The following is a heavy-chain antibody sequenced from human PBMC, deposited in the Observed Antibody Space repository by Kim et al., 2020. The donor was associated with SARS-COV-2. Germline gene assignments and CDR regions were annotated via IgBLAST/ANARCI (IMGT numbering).Heavy chain of an antibody. CDR3: ARSRMVRGVRISTGWYFDL. J-gene: IGHJ2*01. D-gene: IGHD3-10*01. CDR2: IYYSGST. V-gene: IGHV4-59*08. Sequence: SETLSLTCNVSGGSISSYYWSWIRQPPGKGLEWIGHIYYSGSTNYNPSLRSRVTISVETSKNRFSLKLRSVTAADTAVYYCARSRMVRGVRISTGWYFDLWGRGALVTVSS. CDR1: GGSISSYY.